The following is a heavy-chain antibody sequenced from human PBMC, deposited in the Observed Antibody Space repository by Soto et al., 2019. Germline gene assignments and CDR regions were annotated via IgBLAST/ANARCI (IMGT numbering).Heavy chain of an antibody. V-gene: IGHV3-30*18. CDR2: ISYDGSNK. CDR1: GFTFSSYG. D-gene: IGHD4-17*01. Sequence: QVQLVESGGGVVQPGRSLRLSCAASGFTFSSYGMHWVRQAPGKGLEWVAVISYDGSNKYYADSVKGRFTISRDNSKNTLYLQMNSLRAEDTAVYYCAKERSGDYVGWGQGTLVTVSS. J-gene: IGHJ4*02. CDR3: AKERSGDYVG.